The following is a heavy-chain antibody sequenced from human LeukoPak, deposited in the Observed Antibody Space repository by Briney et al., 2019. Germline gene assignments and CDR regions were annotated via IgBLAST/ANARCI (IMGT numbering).Heavy chain of an antibody. CDR3: ARHEYRGGYYYDSSGYSY. V-gene: IGHV5-51*01. J-gene: IGHJ4*02. CDR1: GYSFTNYW. D-gene: IGHD3-22*01. CDR2: IYPGDSDT. Sequence: GESLKISCKGSGYSFTNYWIGWVRQMPGKGLEWMGIIYPGDSDTRYSPSFQGQVTISADKSISTAYLQWSSLKASDTAMYYCARHEYRGGYYYDSSGYSYWGQGTLVTVSS.